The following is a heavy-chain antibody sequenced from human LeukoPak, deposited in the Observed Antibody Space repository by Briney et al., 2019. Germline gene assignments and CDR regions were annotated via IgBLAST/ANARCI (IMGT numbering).Heavy chain of an antibody. J-gene: IGHJ4*02. Sequence: SETLSLTCAVYGGSFSGYYWNWIRQPPGKGLEWIGEINHSGSTNYNPSLKSRVTISVDTPKNQFSLKLSSVTAADTAVYYCARNGDYVDSWGQGTLVTVSS. D-gene: IGHD4-17*01. CDR2: INHSGST. V-gene: IGHV4-34*01. CDR1: GGSFSGYY. CDR3: ARNGDYVDS.